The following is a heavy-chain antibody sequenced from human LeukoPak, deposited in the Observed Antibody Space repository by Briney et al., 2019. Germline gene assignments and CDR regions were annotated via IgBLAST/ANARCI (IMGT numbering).Heavy chain of an antibody. CDR2: ISWNSGSI. V-gene: IGHV3-9*01. CDR3: AKDISG. Sequence: GGSLRLSCAASGFTFDDYAMHWVRQAPGKGLEWVSGISWNSGSIGYADSVKGRFTISRDNAKNSLYLQMNSLRAEDTALYYCAKDISGWGQGTLVTVSS. J-gene: IGHJ4*02. CDR1: GFTFDDYA.